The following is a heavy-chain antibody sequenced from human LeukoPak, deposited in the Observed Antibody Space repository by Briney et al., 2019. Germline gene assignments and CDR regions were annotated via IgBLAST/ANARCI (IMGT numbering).Heavy chain of an antibody. CDR1: GFTFSSFG. V-gene: IGHV3-33*01. CDR2: IWYDASNK. Sequence: GGSLRLSCAASGFTFSSFGMHWVRQAPGKGLEWAAVIWYDASNKYYADSVKGRFTISRDNSKNTLFLQMNSLRDGDTAVYYCVRGVGVSRFNYFDPWGQGTLVIVSS. CDR3: VRGVGVSRFNYFDP. D-gene: IGHD6-13*01. J-gene: IGHJ5*02.